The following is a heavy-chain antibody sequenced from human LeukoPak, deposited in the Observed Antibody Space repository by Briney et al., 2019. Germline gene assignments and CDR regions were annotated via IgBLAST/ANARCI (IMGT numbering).Heavy chain of an antibody. V-gene: IGHV1-46*01. CDR2: INPSGGST. J-gene: IGHJ5*02. D-gene: IGHD3-22*01. Sequence: ASVKVSCKASGYTFTSYFMHWVRQAPGQGLEWMGIINPSGGSTSYAQKFQGRVTMTRDMSTSTVYMELSSLRSEDTAVYYCAREGVADSYDSSAYGNWFDPWGQGTLVTASS. CDR3: AREGVADSYDSSAYGNWFDP. CDR1: GYTFTSYF.